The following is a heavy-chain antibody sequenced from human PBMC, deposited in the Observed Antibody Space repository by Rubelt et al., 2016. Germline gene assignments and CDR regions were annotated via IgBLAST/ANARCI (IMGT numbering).Heavy chain of an antibody. CDR3: AKSGVIVATTHFDY. CDR2: IRQDGNEK. V-gene: IGHV3-7*01. J-gene: IGHJ4*02. Sequence: GGGLVQPGGSLRLSCAASGFTFGTYWMTWVRQPPGKGLEWVTNIRQDGNEKHYVDSVKGRFTVSRDNAKNLLFLQMNGLRVEDTAVYYCAKSGVIVATTHFDYWGQGTLVTVSS. CDR1: GFTFGTYW. D-gene: IGHD5-12*01.